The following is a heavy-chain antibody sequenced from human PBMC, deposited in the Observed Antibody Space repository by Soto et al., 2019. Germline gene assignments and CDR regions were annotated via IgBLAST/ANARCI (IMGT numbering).Heavy chain of an antibody. V-gene: IGHV3-30*18. CDR2: ISYEGSNK. J-gene: IGHJ6*02. CDR1: GFTWSSYG. Sequence: SLTLSCAACGFTWSSYGMHWVRQAPGKGLERGAVISYEGSNKYYAGSVKGRVTLSRDNSKNTLYLQMNSLRAEDTAVYYCAKEKITGTTYYYYYGMDVWGQRTAVRVSS. CDR3: AKEKITGTTYYYYYGMDV. D-gene: IGHD1-20*01.